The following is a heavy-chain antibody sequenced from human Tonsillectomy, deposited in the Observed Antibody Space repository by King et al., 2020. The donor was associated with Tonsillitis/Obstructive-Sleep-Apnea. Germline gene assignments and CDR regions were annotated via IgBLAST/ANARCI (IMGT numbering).Heavy chain of an antibody. Sequence: FQLVQSGPEVKKPGTSVKVPCKASGFTFTSSAVQWVRQARGQRLEWIGWIVVGSGNTNYAQKFQERVTITRDMSTSTAYMELSSLRSEDTAVYYCAAEGKYDFWSGFPEMYYYYYMDVWGKGTTVTVSS. J-gene: IGHJ6*03. CDR2: IVVGSGNT. V-gene: IGHV1-58*01. CDR1: GFTFTSSA. D-gene: IGHD3-3*01. CDR3: AAEGKYDFWSGFPEMYYYYYMDV.